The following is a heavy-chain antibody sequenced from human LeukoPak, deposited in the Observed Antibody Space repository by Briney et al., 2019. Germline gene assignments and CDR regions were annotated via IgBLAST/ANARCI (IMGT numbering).Heavy chain of an antibody. J-gene: IGHJ6*02. Sequence: SETLSLTCTVSGSSISSYYWSWIRQPPGKGLEWIGYIYYSGSTNYNPSLKSRVTISVDTSKNQFSLKLSSVTAADTAVYYCARDLWFGDYYYYGMDVWGQGTTVTVSS. CDR1: GSSISSYY. CDR3: ARDLWFGDYYYYGMDV. CDR2: IYYSGST. D-gene: IGHD3-10*01. V-gene: IGHV4-59*01.